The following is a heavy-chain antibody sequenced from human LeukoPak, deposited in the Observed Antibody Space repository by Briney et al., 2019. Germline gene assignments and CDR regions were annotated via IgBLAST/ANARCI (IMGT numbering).Heavy chain of an antibody. CDR2: ISGSGGST. CDR3: AKDQYTSGWYPFHY. Sequence: LAGGSLRLSCAASGFTFSSYAMSWVRQAPGKGLEWVSAISGSGGSTYYADSVKGRFTISRDNSKITLYLQMNSLRAEDTAVYYCAKDQYTSGWYPFHYWGQGTLVTVSS. V-gene: IGHV3-23*01. D-gene: IGHD6-19*01. CDR1: GFTFSSYA. J-gene: IGHJ4*02.